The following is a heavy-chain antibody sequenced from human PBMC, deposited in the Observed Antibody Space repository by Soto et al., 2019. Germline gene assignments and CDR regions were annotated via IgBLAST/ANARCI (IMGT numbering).Heavy chain of an antibody. CDR2: IIPIFGTA. J-gene: IGHJ1*01. CDR1: GGTFSSYA. V-gene: IGHV1-69*13. D-gene: IGHD6-19*01. Sequence: ASVKVSCKASGGTFSSYAISWVRQAPGQGLEWMGGIIPIFGTANYAQKFQGRVTITADESTSTAYMELSSLRSEDTAVYYCARDRGSGSQYFQHWGQGTLVTVSS. CDR3: ARDRGSGSQYFQH.